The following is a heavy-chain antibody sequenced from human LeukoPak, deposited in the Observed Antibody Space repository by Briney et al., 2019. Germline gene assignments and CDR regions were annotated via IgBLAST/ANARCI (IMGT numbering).Heavy chain of an antibody. Sequence: ETLSLTCAVYGGSFSGYYWSWIRQPPGKGLEWVSSISSSSSYIYYADSVKGRFTISRDNAKNSLYLQMNSLRAEDTAVYYCARDLVDTAADYWGQGTLVTVSS. CDR1: GGSFSGYY. D-gene: IGHD5-18*01. CDR3: ARDLVDTAADY. CDR2: ISSSSSYI. J-gene: IGHJ4*02. V-gene: IGHV3-21*01.